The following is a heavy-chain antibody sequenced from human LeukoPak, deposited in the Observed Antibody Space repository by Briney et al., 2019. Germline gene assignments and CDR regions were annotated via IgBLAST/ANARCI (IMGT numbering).Heavy chain of an antibody. CDR3: ARVPYCGGDCYFHYFDY. J-gene: IGHJ4*02. CDR1: GYTFTSYA. Sequence: ASVKVSCKASGYTFTSYAMHWVRQAPGQRLEWMGWINAGNGNTKYSQKFQGRVTITRDTSASTAYMELSSLRSEDTAVYCCARVPYCGGDCYFHYFDYWGQGTLVTVSS. CDR2: INAGNGNT. V-gene: IGHV1-3*01. D-gene: IGHD2-21*02.